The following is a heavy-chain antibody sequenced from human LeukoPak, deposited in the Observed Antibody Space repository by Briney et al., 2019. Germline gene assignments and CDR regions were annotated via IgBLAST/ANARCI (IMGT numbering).Heavy chain of an antibody. D-gene: IGHD1-14*01. Sequence: GGSLRLSCAASGFTFSSYSMNWVRQAPGKGLEWVSSISSSSSYIYYADSVKGRFTISSDNAKNSLYLQMNSLRAEDTAVYYCARETAGGGMDVWGQGTTVTVSS. V-gene: IGHV3-21*01. J-gene: IGHJ6*02. CDR1: GFTFSSYS. CDR3: ARETAGGGMDV. CDR2: ISSSSSYI.